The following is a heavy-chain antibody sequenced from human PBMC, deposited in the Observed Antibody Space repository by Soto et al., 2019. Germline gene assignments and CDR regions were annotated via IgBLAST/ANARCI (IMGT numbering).Heavy chain of an antibody. Sequence: SETLSLTCTVSGGSISSGGYYWSWIRQHPGKGLEWIGYIYYSGSTYYNPSLKSRVTISVDTSKNQFSLKLSSVTAADTAVYYCARDFALGDYYFDYWGQGTLVTVSS. CDR1: GGSISSGGYY. J-gene: IGHJ4*02. CDR2: IYYSGST. CDR3: ARDFALGDYYFDY. V-gene: IGHV4-31*03. D-gene: IGHD4-17*01.